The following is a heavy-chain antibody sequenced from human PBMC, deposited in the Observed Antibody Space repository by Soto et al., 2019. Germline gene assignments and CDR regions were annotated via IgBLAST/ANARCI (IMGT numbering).Heavy chain of an antibody. CDR3: GLRSFYYFDY. D-gene: IGHD3-10*01. CDR1: GFTFSTHV. Sequence: GGSLRLSCSASGFTFSTHVMHWVRQAPGKGLEYVSAISNNGGGTYYADSVKGRFTISRDTSKNTLYLQMSSLRAEDTAVYYCGLRSFYYFDYWGQGTLVTVSS. J-gene: IGHJ4*02. V-gene: IGHV3-64D*08. CDR2: ISNNGGGT.